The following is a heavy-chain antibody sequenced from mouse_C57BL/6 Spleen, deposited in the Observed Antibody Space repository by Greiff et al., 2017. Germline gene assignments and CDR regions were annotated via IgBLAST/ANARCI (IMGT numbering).Heavy chain of an antibody. CDR1: GYAFSSSW. J-gene: IGHJ4*01. D-gene: IGHD2-4*01. CDR3: ARSEDYDGYAMDY. Sequence: QVQLQQSGPELVKPGASVKISCKASGYAFSSSWMNWVKQRPGKGLEWIGRIYPGDGDTNYNGKFKGKATLTADKSSSTAYMQLSSLTSEDSAVYFCARSEDYDGYAMDYWGQGTSVTVSS. CDR2: IYPGDGDT. V-gene: IGHV1-82*01.